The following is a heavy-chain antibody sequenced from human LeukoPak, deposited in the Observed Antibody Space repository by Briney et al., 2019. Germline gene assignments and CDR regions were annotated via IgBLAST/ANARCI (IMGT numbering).Heavy chain of an antibody. D-gene: IGHD4-17*01. V-gene: IGHV3-21*01. Sequence: PGGSLRLSCAASGFTFSSYSMNWVRQAPGKGLEWVSSISSSSSYIYYADSVKGRFTISRDNAKNSLYLQMNSLRAEDTVVYYCARTLDYGDFFDYWGQGTLVTVSS. J-gene: IGHJ4*02. CDR3: ARTLDYGDFFDY. CDR2: ISSSSSYI. CDR1: GFTFSSYS.